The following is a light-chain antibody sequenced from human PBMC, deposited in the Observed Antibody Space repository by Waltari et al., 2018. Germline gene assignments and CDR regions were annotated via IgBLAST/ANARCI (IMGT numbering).Light chain of an antibody. J-gene: IGLJ2*01. CDR3: SSYAGSNFVV. CDR2: EVS. Sequence: QSALAQPPSASGSPGQPAPTSCTGTSSDVGGYNYVSWYQQHPGNAPKLMIYEVSKRPSGVPDRFSGSKSGNTASLTVSGLQAEDEAAYYCSSYAGSNFVVFGGGTKVTVL. CDR1: SSDVGGYNY. V-gene: IGLV2-8*01.